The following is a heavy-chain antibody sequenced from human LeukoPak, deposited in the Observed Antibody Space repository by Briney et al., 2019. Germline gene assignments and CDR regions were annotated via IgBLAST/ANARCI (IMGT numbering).Heavy chain of an antibody. J-gene: IGHJ6*02. D-gene: IGHD2-15*01. CDR2: INHSGST. V-gene: IGHV4-34*01. Sequence: PSETLSLTCAVYGGSFSGYYWSWIRQPPGKGLEWIGEINHSGSTNYNPSLKSRVTISVDTSKNQFSLKLSSVTAADTAVYYCARSPRRLAYCSGGSCYYYYGMDVWGQGTTVTVSS. CDR3: ARSPRRLAYCSGGSCYYYYGMDV. CDR1: GGSFSGYY.